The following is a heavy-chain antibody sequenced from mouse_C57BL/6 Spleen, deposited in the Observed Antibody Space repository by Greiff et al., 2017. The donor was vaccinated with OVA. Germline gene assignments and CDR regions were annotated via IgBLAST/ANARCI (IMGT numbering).Heavy chain of an antibody. CDR3: ASGNGYDGFDY. CDR2: ISYDGSN. V-gene: IGHV3-6*01. Sequence: EVKLQESGPGLVKPSQSLSLTCSVTGYSITSGYYWNWIRQFPGNKLEWMGYISYDGSNNYNPSLKNRISITRDTSKNQFFLKLNSVTTEDTATYYCASGNGYDGFDYWGQGTTLTVSS. J-gene: IGHJ2*01. D-gene: IGHD2-2*01. CDR1: GYSITSGYY.